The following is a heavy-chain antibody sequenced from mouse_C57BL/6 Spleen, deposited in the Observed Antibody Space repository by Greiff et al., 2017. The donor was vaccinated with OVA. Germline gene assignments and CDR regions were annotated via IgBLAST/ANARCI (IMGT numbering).Heavy chain of an antibody. CDR1: GYTFTSYW. J-gene: IGHJ3*01. CDR2: IDPSDSYT. Sequence: QVQLQQPGAELVKPGASVKLSCKASGYTFTSYWMQWVKQRPGQGLEWIGEIDPSDSYTNYNQKFKGKATLTVDTSSSTAYMQLSSLTSEDSAVYYCARKGSTMFAYWGQGTLVTVSA. D-gene: IGHD5-1*01. CDR3: ARKGSTMFAY. V-gene: IGHV1-50*01.